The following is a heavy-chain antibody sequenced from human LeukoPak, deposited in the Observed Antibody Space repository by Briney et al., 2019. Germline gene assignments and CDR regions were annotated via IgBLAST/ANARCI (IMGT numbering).Heavy chain of an antibody. Sequence: PSEALSLTCTVSGYSISSGYYWGWIRQPPGKGLEWIGSIYHSGSTYYNPSLKSRVTISVDTSKNQFSLKLSSVTAADTAVYYCARSGMVRGVIITDYYFDYWGQGTLVTVSS. V-gene: IGHV4-38-2*02. CDR2: IYHSGST. D-gene: IGHD3-10*01. CDR1: GYSISSGYY. J-gene: IGHJ4*02. CDR3: ARSGMVRGVIITDYYFDY.